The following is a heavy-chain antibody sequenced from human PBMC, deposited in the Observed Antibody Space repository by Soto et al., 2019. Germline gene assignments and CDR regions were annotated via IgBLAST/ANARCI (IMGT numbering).Heavy chain of an antibody. CDR2: IIPILGIA. D-gene: IGHD2-2*02. Sequence: QVQLVQSGAEVKKPGSSVKVSCKDSGGTFSSYTISGVRQAPGQGLEWMGRIIPILGIANYAQKFQGRVTITADKSTSTAYMELSSLRSEYTAVYYCAMEYCRSTSSYRDYWGQGNLVSGSS. CDR3: AMEYCRSTSSYRDY. J-gene: IGHJ4*02. V-gene: IGHV1-69*02. CDR1: GGTFSSYT.